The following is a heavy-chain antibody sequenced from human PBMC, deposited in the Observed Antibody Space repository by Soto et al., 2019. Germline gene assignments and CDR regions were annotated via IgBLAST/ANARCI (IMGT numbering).Heavy chain of an antibody. CDR1: GFTFSSYP. J-gene: IGHJ4*02. Sequence: VSLRLSCAASGFTFSSYPMHWVRQAPGKGLEHVSSTSGDGRITYYLDSVKGRFTIPRDNSKNTLYLQMGSLRTEDMAVYYCARGRAAYYFDYWGQGALVTVSS. CDR3: ARGRAAYYFDY. V-gene: IGHV3-64*02. CDR2: TSGDGRIT. D-gene: IGHD6-25*01.